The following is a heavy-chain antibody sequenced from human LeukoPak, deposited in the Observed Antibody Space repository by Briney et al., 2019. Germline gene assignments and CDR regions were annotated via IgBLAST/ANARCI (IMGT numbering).Heavy chain of an antibody. J-gene: IGHJ4*02. CDR3: ARMLRRDSSADY. CDR2: IYYSGST. V-gene: IGHV4-59*08. Sequence: SETLSLTCTVSGGSISSYYWSWIRQPPGKGLEWIGYIYYSGSTNYTPSLKSRITISLDTSKNQFSLKLNSVTAADTAVYYCARMLRRDSSADYWGQGTLVTVSS. CDR1: GGSISSYY. D-gene: IGHD3-22*01.